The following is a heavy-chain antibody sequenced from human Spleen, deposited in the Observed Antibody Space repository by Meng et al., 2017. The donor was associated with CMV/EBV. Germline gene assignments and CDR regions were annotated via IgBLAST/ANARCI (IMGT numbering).Heavy chain of an antibody. CDR2: ISPYDGDI. Sequence: GISWVRQAPGQGLEWMGWISPYDGDINYARKFRGRVTLTTDTSTTTAYMELRSLRSDDTAVYYCARDLEYCGSSSCYEDCFDPWGQGTLVTVSS. CDR1: G. CDR3: ARDLEYCGSSSCYEDCFDP. J-gene: IGHJ5*02. D-gene: IGHD2-2*01. V-gene: IGHV1-18*01.